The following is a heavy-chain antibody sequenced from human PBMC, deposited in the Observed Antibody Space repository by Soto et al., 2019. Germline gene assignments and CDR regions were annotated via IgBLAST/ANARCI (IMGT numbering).Heavy chain of an antibody. CDR1: GYTLRNYA. Sequence: QVQLVQSGAEVRKPGASVKVSCKASGYTLRNYAISWVRQAPGQGLEWLGWISFSNGNTKYAQKYQGRGTMTRDTYRSTAYMVLRSLRSDDTAVYFWARFPEAVAAYFDYWGQGTLVSVSS. CDR3: ARFPEAVAAYFDY. J-gene: IGHJ4*02. V-gene: IGHV1-18*01. CDR2: ISFSNGNT. D-gene: IGHD6-19*01.